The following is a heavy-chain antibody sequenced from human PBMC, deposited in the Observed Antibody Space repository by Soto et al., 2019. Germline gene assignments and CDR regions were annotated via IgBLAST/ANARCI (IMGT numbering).Heavy chain of an antibody. Sequence: SVKVSCKASGYTFTGYYMHWVRQAPGQGLEWMGWINPNSGGTNYAQKFQGWVTMTRDTSISTAYMELSRLRSDDTAVYYCARGGPQGLVSLKSGMDCWGQGTTVTVSS. CDR1: GYTFTGYY. J-gene: IGHJ6*02. CDR2: INPNSGGT. D-gene: IGHD6-19*01. CDR3: ARGGPQGLVSLKSGMDC. V-gene: IGHV1-2*04.